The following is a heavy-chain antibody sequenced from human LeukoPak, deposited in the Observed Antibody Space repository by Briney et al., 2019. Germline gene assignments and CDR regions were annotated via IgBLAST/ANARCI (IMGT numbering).Heavy chain of an antibody. Sequence: ASVKVSCKASGYTFTGYYMHWVRQAPGQGLEWMGWINPNSGGTNYAQKFQGWVTMTRDTSISTAYMELSRLRSDDTAVYYCARGSRSTSSRGYYFDYWGQGTLVTVSS. D-gene: IGHD2-2*01. CDR1: GYTFTGYY. V-gene: IGHV1-2*04. CDR2: INPNSGGT. J-gene: IGHJ4*02. CDR3: ARGSRSTSSRGYYFDY.